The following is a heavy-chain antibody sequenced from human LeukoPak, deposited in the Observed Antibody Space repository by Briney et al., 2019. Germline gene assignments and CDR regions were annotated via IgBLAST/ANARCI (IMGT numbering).Heavy chain of an antibody. V-gene: IGHV3-23*01. J-gene: IGHJ4*02. CDR3: AKDAGASSAFFDL. CDR2: INNSGDNT. Sequence: GGSLRLSCAAAGFTFNNYCMSWVRQGPGKGLVWLSTINNSGDNTNYADSVKGQFTISRDNSKHILYLQMNSLTDEDTCIYYCAKDAGASSAFFDLWRQAGMVTVSS. CDR1: GFTFNNYC. D-gene: IGHD2-8*02.